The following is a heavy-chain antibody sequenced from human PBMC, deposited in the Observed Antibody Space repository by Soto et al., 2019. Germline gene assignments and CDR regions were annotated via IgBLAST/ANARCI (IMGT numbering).Heavy chain of an antibody. CDR1: GCNFRSYA. CDR3: ARDYYRFNSGYGFSMDV. Sequence: ESGGGVVPPGRSLRLYCAASGCNFRSYAMHWVRQAPGKGLEWVAVISYDGSNKYYADSVKGRFTISRDNSKNTLYLQMNSLRAEDTAVYYCARDYYRFNSGYGFSMDVWGQGTTVTVSS. D-gene: IGHD5-12*01. V-gene: IGHV3-30-3*01. CDR2: ISYDGSNK. J-gene: IGHJ6*02.